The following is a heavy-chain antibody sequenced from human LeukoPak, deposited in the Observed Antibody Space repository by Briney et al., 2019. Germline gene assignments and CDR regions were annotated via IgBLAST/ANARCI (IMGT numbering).Heavy chain of an antibody. Sequence: SETLSLTCTVSGYSISSGYYWGWIRQPPGKGLEWIGSIYHSGSTYYNPSLKSRVTISVDTPKNQFSLKLSSVTAADTAVYYCTRIAAAGDYFDYWGQGTLVTVSS. CDR3: TRIAAAGDYFDY. CDR2: IYHSGST. CDR1: GYSISSGYY. J-gene: IGHJ4*02. D-gene: IGHD6-13*01. V-gene: IGHV4-38-2*02.